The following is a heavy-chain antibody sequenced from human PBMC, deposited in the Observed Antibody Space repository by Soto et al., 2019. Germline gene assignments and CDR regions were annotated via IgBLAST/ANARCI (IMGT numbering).Heavy chain of an antibody. D-gene: IGHD4-17*01. CDR3: AKATGDYVNWFDP. V-gene: IGHV3-23*01. Sequence: GGSLRLSCAASGFPFSSYALTWVRQAPGKGLEWVSAISGSGGSTYYADSVKGRFTISRDNSKNTLYLQMNSLRAEDTAIYYCAKATGDYVNWFDPWGQGTLVTVSS. CDR1: GFPFSSYA. CDR2: ISGSGGST. J-gene: IGHJ5*02.